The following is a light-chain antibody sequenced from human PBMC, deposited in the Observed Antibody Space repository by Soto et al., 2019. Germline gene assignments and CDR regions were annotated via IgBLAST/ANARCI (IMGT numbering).Light chain of an antibody. CDR3: QQYNGYPLS. CDR1: QSISSW. V-gene: IGKV1-5*03. J-gene: IGKJ4*01. CDR2: QAS. Sequence: DIQMTQSPSTLSASVGDTVTITCRASQSISSWLAWYQQKPGKAPNLLIYQASSLQGGVPSRFSGSGSGTEFTLTISSLQPDDFATYDCQQYNGYPLSFGGGTNVEIK.